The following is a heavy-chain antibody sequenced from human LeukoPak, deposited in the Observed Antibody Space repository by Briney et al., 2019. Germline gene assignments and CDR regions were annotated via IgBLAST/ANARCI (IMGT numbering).Heavy chain of an antibody. CDR3: AKDNRRHYTSGPNPDSLH. V-gene: IGHV3-9*01. CDR1: GLIFNNYA. J-gene: IGHJ4*02. D-gene: IGHD6-19*01. CDR2: ISWNSGTI. Sequence: PGRSLRLSCAGSGLIFNNYAMHWVRQPPGKGLEWASGISWNSGTIDYADSVRGRFTISRDNAKNSLYLQMDSLRVEVTAFYYCAKDNRRHYTSGPNPDSLHWGQGALVTVSS.